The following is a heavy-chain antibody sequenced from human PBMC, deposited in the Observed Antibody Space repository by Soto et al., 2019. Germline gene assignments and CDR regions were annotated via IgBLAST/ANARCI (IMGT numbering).Heavy chain of an antibody. CDR1: GFTFSNFA. CDR3: AKGGATYGLLTHDY. CDR2: LTGSSGVT. J-gene: IGHJ4*02. Sequence: GGSLRLSCVVSGFTFSNFAMSWVRQAPGKGLEWVSTLTGSSGVTYYADSVKGRFAISRGNSRNTLSLQMNSLTAEDTAVYYCAKGGATYGLLTHDYWGQGTRVTVSS. D-gene: IGHD3-9*01. V-gene: IGHV3-23*01.